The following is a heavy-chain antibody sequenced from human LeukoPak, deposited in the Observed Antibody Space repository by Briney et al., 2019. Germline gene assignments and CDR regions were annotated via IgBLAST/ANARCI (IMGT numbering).Heavy chain of an antibody. V-gene: IGHV3-74*01. D-gene: IGHD5-24*01. CDR2: VNNDGSST. J-gene: IGHJ3*02. Sequence: GGSLRLSCAASGFTFSSYWMHWVRQAPGKGLVWVSRVNNDGSSTNYADSVKGRFTISRDNAKNTLYLQMHSLRAEDTAVYYCAREGDGYNDAFDIWGQGTMVTVSS. CDR3: AREGDGYNDAFDI. CDR1: GFTFSSYW.